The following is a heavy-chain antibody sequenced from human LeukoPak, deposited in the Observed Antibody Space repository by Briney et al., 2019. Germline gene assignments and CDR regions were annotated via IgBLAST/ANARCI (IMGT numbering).Heavy chain of an antibody. CDR1: GFTFDDYA. Sequence: GGSLRLSCAASGFTFDDYAMHWVRQAPGKGLEWVSGISWNSGSIGYADSVKGRFTISRDNAKNSLYLQMNSLRAGDTALYYCAKGNSSSWYGFDYWGQGTLVTVSS. CDR3: AKGNSSSWYGFDY. D-gene: IGHD6-13*01. CDR2: ISWNSGSI. V-gene: IGHV3-9*01. J-gene: IGHJ4*02.